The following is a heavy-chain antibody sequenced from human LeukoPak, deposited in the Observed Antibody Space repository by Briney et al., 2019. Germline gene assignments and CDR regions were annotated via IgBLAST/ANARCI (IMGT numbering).Heavy chain of an antibody. V-gene: IGHV4-59*08. J-gene: IGHJ3*02. Sequence: SETLSLTCTVSGGSITNYYWSWIRQPPGEGLEWIGYVYASGATNSNPSLKSRVTISVDASKNQFSLKLSSVTAADTAVYYCARHGKGVTYFYTFDIWGQGTVVAVSS. CDR1: GGSITNYY. CDR3: ARHGKGVTYFYTFDI. CDR2: VYASGAT. D-gene: IGHD2/OR15-2a*01.